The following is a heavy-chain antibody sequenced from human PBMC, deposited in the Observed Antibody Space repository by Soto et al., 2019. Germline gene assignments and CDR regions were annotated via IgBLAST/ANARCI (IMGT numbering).Heavy chain of an antibody. D-gene: IGHD2-15*01. CDR3: ARLRQDLSGLDV. Sequence: GGSLRLSCAASGFTLSDHYMDWVRQAPGKGLEWVGRTRNKAKSYTTEYAASVKGRFTISRDESKNSLYLQMNSLKTEDTAVYHCARLRQDLSGLDVWGQGTTVTVSS. CDR1: GFTLSDHY. V-gene: IGHV3-72*01. CDR2: TRNKAKSYTT. J-gene: IGHJ6*02.